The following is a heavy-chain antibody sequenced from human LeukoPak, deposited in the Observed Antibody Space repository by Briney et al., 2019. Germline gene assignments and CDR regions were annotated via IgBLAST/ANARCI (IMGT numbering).Heavy chain of an antibody. V-gene: IGHV3-23*01. CDR3: AKVSLAGYNSGAHFDY. Sequence: GGSLRLSCTASGFTFINYAMKWVRQAPGEGLEWVSSISARSTSTYYADSVKGRCTISRDNSKNTLYLHLSRLRAEDTALYFCAKVSLAGYNSGAHFDYWGQGTLVTVSS. J-gene: IGHJ4*02. D-gene: IGHD6-19*01. CDR1: GFTFINYA. CDR2: ISARSTST.